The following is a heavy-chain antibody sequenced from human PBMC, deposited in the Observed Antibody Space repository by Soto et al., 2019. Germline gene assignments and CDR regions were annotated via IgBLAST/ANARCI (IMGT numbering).Heavy chain of an antibody. CDR3: ARGPTQADFDY. CDR2: IYSGGST. V-gene: IGHV3-66*01. Sequence: EVQLVESGGGLVQPGGSLRLSCAASGFTVSSNYMIWVRQAPGKGLEWVSVIYSGGSTYYADSVKGRFTISRDNSKNTLYLQMISLRAEDTAVYYCARGPTQADFDYWGQGTLVTVSS. CDR1: GFTVSSNY. J-gene: IGHJ4*02.